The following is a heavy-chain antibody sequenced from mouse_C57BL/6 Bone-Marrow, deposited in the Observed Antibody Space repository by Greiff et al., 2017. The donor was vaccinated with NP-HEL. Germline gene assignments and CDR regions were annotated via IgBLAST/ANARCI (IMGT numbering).Heavy chain of an antibody. J-gene: IGHJ2*01. V-gene: IGHV1-66*01. CDR3: ARGTKGLFDY. CDR2: IYPGSGNT. Sequence: VKLQQSGPELVKPGASVKISCKASGYSFTSYYIHWVKQRPGQGLEWIGWIYPGSGNTKYNEKFKGKATLTADTSSSTAYMQLSSLTSEDSAVYYCARGTKGLFDYWGQGTTLTVSS. CDR1: GYSFTSYY. D-gene: IGHD1-3*01.